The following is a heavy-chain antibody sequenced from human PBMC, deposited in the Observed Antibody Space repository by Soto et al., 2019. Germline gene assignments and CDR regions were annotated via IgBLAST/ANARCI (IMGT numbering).Heavy chain of an antibody. V-gene: IGHV1-69*02. Sequence: QVQLVQSGAEVKKPGSSVKVSCKASGGTFSSYTISWVRKAPGQGLEWMGRIIPILGIANYAQKFQGRVTITADKSTSTAYMELSSLRSEDTAVYYCAAGGDSSGYYYYSFDYWGQRTLVTVSS. J-gene: IGHJ4*02. CDR1: GGTFSSYT. D-gene: IGHD3-22*01. CDR3: AAGGDSSGYYYYSFDY. CDR2: IIPILGIA.